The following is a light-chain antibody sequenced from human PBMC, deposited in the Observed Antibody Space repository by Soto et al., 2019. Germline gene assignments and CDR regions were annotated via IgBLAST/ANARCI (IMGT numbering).Light chain of an antibody. CDR1: QSVRSSY. V-gene: IGKV3-20*01. CDR2: GAS. J-gene: IGKJ2*01. CDR3: QQYGSSLMYT. Sequence: EIVLTQSPGTLSLSPGERATLSCRASQSVRSSYLAWYQQKPGQAPRLLIYGASSRATGIPGRFSGSGSGTDFTLTISRLEPEDFAVYYCQQYGSSLMYTFGQGTKLEIK.